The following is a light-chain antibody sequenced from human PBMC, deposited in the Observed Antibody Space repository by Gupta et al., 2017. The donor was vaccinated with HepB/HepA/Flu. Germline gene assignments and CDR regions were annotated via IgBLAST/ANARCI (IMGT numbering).Light chain of an antibody. CDR3: QQRSNWPPTWT. CDR1: QSVSSY. Sequence: EIVLTQSPATLSLSPGERATLSCRASQSVSSYLAWYQQKTGQAPRLLIYDASNRATGIPARFSGSGSGTDFTLTISSLEPEDVAVYYCQQRSNWPPTWTFGQGTKVEIK. J-gene: IGKJ1*01. CDR2: DAS. V-gene: IGKV3-11*01.